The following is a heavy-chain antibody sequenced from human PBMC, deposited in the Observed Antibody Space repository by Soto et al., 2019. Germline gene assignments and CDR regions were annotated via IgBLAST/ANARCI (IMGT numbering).Heavy chain of an antibody. Sequence: GSLRLSCAASGFTFSSYARSWVRQAPGKGLEWVSAISRRGGSTYYADSVQGRFTIARANSKNTLYMQMNSLRAEHTAVYYCAKEKETAMVIDAFDIWGQGTMVTVSS. D-gene: IGHD5-18*01. CDR1: GFTFSSYA. CDR2: ISRRGGST. J-gene: IGHJ3*02. CDR3: AKEKETAMVIDAFDI. V-gene: IGHV3-23*01.